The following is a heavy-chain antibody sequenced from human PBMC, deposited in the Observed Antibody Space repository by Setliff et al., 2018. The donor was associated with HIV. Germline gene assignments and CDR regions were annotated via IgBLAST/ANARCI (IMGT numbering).Heavy chain of an antibody. CDR2: IKSRVDGETT. CDR1: GFNFKNAW. CDR3: ILLGMHGAFDI. Sequence: GGSLRLSWVGSGFNFKNAWMSWVRQAPGKGLEWVGRIKSRVDGETTANAAPLKGRFTISRDDSKNTLYLQMDSLSTEDTAVYYCILLGMHGAFDIWGQGTMVTVSS. D-gene: IGHD7-27*01. J-gene: IGHJ3*02. V-gene: IGHV3-15*01.